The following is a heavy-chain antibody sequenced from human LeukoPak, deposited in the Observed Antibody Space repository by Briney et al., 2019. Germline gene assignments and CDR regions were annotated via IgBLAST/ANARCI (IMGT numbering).Heavy chain of an antibody. Sequence: PSETLSLTCNVSGGSISRSNYYWGWIRQPPGEGLEWIGGIYYSGSIYYNPSLKSRVTISVDTSKKQFSLKFTSVTAADTAVYYCARGIAAAPNWFDPWGQGTLVTVSS. CDR1: GGSISRSNYY. D-gene: IGHD6-13*01. J-gene: IGHJ5*02. CDR2: IYYSGSI. CDR3: ARGIAAAPNWFDP. V-gene: IGHV4-39*01.